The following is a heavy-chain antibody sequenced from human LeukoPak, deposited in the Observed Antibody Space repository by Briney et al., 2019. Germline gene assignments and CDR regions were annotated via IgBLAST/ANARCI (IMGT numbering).Heavy chain of an antibody. CDR3: ARASLLWFGENQPFDY. D-gene: IGHD3-10*01. Sequence: ASVKVSCKASGYTFTSYGISWVRQAPGQGLEWMRWISAYNGNTNYAQKLHGRVTMTTDTSTNTAYMELRSLRSDDTAVYYCARASLLWFGENQPFDYWGQGTLVTVSS. V-gene: IGHV1-18*01. CDR2: ISAYNGNT. CDR1: GYTFTSYG. J-gene: IGHJ4*02.